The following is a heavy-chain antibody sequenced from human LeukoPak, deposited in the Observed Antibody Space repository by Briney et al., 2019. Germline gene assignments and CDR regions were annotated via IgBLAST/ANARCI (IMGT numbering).Heavy chain of an antibody. Sequence: GASEKVSCKASGYTFTSYGISWVRQAPGQGLEWMGWISAYNGNTNYAQKLQGRVTMTTDTSTSTAYMELRSLRSDDTAVYYCARDRPTNNGYYYYGMDVWGQGTTVTVSS. V-gene: IGHV1-18*01. CDR2: ISAYNGNT. J-gene: IGHJ6*02. D-gene: IGHD1-14*01. CDR1: GYTFTSYG. CDR3: ARDRPTNNGYYYYGMDV.